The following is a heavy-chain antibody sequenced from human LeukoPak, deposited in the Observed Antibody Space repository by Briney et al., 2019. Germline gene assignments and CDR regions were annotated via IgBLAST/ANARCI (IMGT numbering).Heavy chain of an antibody. D-gene: IGHD1-26*01. J-gene: IGHJ6*03. CDR2: IYHSGST. CDR3: ARLVGATRGYYYYYYMDV. Sequence: SETLSLTCTVSGYSISSGYYWGWIRQPPGKGPEWIGSIYHSGSTYYNPSLKSRVTISVDTSKNQFSLKLSSVTAADTAVYYCARLVGATRGYYYYYYMDVWGKGTTVTVSS. V-gene: IGHV4-38-2*02. CDR1: GYSISSGYY.